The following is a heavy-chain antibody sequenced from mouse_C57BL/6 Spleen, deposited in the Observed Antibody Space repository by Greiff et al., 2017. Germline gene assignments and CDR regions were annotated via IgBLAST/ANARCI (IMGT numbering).Heavy chain of an antibody. J-gene: IGHJ4*01. CDR2: INSDGGST. Sequence: EVKLVESGGGLVQPGESLKLSCESNEYEFPSHDMSWVRKTPEKRLELVAAINSDGGSTYYPDTMERRFIISRDTTKTTLYLQMSSLRAEDTALYYCARHGDDGGSMDYWGQGTSVTVSS. V-gene: IGHV5-2*01. CDR3: ARHGDDGGSMDY. D-gene: IGHD2-3*01. CDR1: EYEFPSHD.